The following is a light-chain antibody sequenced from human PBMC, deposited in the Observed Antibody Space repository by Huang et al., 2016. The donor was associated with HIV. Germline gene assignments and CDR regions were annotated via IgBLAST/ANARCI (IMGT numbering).Light chain of an antibody. J-gene: IGKJ1*01. CDR3: QQYNNWPPT. CDR2: RAA. V-gene: IGKV3-15*01. CDR1: QSVSSN. Sequence: EIVMTQSPATLSVSPGERATLSCRASQSVSSNLALYQQKPGQAPRRLIYRAATRSTGSPARFSGSGSGTEFTLTINSLQSEDFAVYYCQQYNNWPPTFGQGTKVEVK.